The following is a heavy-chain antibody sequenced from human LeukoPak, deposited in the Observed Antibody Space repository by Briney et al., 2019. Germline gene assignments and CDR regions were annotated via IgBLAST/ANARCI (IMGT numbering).Heavy chain of an antibody. CDR2: IIPIFGTA. D-gene: IGHD5-18*01. CDR1: GGTFSSYA. CDR3: ARVPKGYSYGYSDY. V-gene: IGHV1-69*05. Sequence: SVKVSCKASGGTFSSYAISWVRQAPGQGLEWMGGIIPIFGTANYAQKFQGRVTITTDESTSTAYMELSSLRSEDTAVYYCARVPKGYSYGYSDYWGQGTLVTVSS. J-gene: IGHJ4*02.